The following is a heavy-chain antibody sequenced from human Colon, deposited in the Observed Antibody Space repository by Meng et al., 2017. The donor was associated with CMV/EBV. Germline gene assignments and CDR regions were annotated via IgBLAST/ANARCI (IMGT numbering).Heavy chain of an antibody. CDR3: ARVWVEMATIGTFDY. Sequence: EVQLVESGXXRVKTGGSLRLSGAXSGFTFSSYSMNWVRQAPGKGLEWVSSISSSSSYIYYADSVKGRFTISRDNAKNSLYLQMNSLRAEDTAVYYCARVWVEMATIGTFDYWGQGTLVTVSS. J-gene: IGHJ4*02. V-gene: IGHV3-21*01. CDR1: GFTFSSYS. D-gene: IGHD5-24*01. CDR2: ISSSSSYI.